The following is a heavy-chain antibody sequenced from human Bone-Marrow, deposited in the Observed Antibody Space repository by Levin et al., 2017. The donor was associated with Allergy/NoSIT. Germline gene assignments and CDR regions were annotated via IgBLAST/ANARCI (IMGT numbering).Heavy chain of an antibody. CDR2: IYDSGTT. D-gene: IGHD2-21*01. V-gene: IGHV4-30-4*01. CDR1: GGSVTSGGYF. Sequence: SQTLSLTCSVSGGSVTSGGYFWTWIRQPPGKGLDYIGFIYDSGTTDYNPSLQSRGLISVDTSKNQFSLRLTSVTSADTAVYFCARGSYGGLNLDYWGQGTLVTVSS. J-gene: IGHJ4*02. CDR3: ARGSYGGLNLDY.